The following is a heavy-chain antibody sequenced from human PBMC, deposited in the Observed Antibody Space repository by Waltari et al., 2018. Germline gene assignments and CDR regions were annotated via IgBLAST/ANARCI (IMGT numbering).Heavy chain of an antibody. D-gene: IGHD6-19*01. CDR3: ARGAVAGNFDY. V-gene: IGHV3-21*01. CDR1: GFTFSSYS. CDR2: ISSSSSYI. Sequence: EVQLVESGGGLVKPGGSLRLSCAASGFTFSSYSMNWVRQAPGKGLEWVSSISSSSSYIYYADSVKGRSTISRDNAKNSLYLQMNSLRAEDTAVYYCARGAVAGNFDYWGQGTLVTVSS. J-gene: IGHJ4*02.